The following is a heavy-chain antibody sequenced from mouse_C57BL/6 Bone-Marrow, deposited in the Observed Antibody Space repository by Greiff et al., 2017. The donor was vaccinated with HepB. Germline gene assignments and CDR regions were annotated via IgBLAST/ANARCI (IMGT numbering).Heavy chain of an antibody. J-gene: IGHJ2*01. V-gene: IGHV6-3*01. D-gene: IGHD1-1*01. Sequence: EVKLMESGGGLVQPGGSMKLSCVASGFTFSNYWMNWVRQSPEKGLEWVAQIRLKSDNYATHYAESVKGRFTISRDDSKSSVYLQMNNLRAEDTGIYYCTGGTTVVLDYWGQGTTLTVSS. CDR3: TGGTTVVLDY. CDR2: IRLKSDNYAT. CDR1: GFTFSNYW.